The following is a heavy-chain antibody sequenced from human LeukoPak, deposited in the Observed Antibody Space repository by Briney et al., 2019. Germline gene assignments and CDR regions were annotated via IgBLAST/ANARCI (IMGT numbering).Heavy chain of an antibody. J-gene: IGHJ4*02. D-gene: IGHD4-17*01. Sequence: QPGGSLRLSCAASGFTFSSYGMHWVRQAPGKGLEWVAVIWYDGSNKYYADSVKGRFTISRDNAKNSLYLQMNSLRAEDTAVYYCARDDLGYGDSPTRTYYWGQGTLVTVSS. CDR3: ARDDLGYGDSPTRTYY. V-gene: IGHV3-33*01. CDR1: GFTFSSYG. CDR2: IWYDGSNK.